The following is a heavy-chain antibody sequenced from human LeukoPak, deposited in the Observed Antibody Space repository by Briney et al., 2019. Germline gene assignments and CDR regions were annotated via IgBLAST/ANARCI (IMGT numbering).Heavy chain of an antibody. J-gene: IGHJ3*02. CDR2: INHSGST. CDR3: ARSITIFGVVIIHSRAFDI. CDR1: GGSFSGYY. D-gene: IGHD3-3*01. V-gene: IGHV4-34*01. Sequence: SETLSLTCAVYGGSFSGYYWSWIRQPPGKGLEWIGEINHSGSTNYNPSLKSRVTISVDTSKNQFSLKLSSVTAADTAVYYCARSITIFGVVIIHSRAFDIWGQGTMVTVSS.